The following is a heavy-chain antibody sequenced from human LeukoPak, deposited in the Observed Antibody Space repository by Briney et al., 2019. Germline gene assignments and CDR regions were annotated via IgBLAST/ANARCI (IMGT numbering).Heavy chain of an antibody. CDR2: ISSRSSDI. CDR3: ARIPNSANYRNWFDP. V-gene: IGHV3-21*01. CDR1: TLTFTTST. J-gene: IGHJ5*02. Sequence: GSLTLSSALATLTFTTSTMDCVRQPPREGLEWVSSISSRSSDIYYASSVRGPLTISTDHAKNSLYLQINSLRAEDTAVYYSARIPNSANYRNWFDPWGQGTLVIVSS. D-gene: IGHD4/OR15-4a*01.